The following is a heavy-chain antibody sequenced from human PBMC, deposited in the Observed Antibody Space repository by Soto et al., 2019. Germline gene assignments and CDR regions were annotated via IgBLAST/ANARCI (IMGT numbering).Heavy chain of an antibody. CDR1: GFTFSSYS. D-gene: IGHD2-15*01. CDR3: ARDWRSSSSGYCSGGSCPEVQYFDY. V-gene: IGHV3-21*01. J-gene: IGHJ4*02. CDR2: ISSSSSYI. Sequence: GGSLRLSCAASGFTFSSYSMNWVRQAPGKGLEWVSSISSSSSYIYYADSVKGRFTISRDNAKNSLYLQMNSLRAEDTAVYYCARDWRSSSSGYCSGGSCPEVQYFDYWGQGTLVTVSS.